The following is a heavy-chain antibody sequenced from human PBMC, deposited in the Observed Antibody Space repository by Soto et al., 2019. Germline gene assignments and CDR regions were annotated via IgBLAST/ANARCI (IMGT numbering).Heavy chain of an antibody. V-gene: IGHV3-23*01. D-gene: IGHD3-10*01. Sequence: PGVSLRRSWVASGFTFSTYAMTWVRQAQGKGLAWVSAISGRGSGTNYADSVKGRFTISRDNSNNTLYLQMNSLRAEDTAVYYCASSAGLPDELVDHNGLDVCRK. CDR1: GFTFSTYA. CDR2: ISGRGSGT. J-gene: IGHJ6*04. CDR3: ASSAGLPDELVDHNGLDV.